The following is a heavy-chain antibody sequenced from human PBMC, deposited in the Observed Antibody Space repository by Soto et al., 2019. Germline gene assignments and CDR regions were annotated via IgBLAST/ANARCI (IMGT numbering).Heavy chain of an antibody. CDR3: ARTRGRALVSYYFDS. J-gene: IGHJ4*02. Sequence: LSLTCSVSAGSISAYYWSWVRQSPGRGLEWIGYVSNTGTTSYNPSLNSRVTMSLDTSRDQFSLKLSSVTAADTAVYYCARTRGRALVSYYFDSWGQGRLVTVSS. D-gene: IGHD1-26*01. V-gene: IGHV4-59*01. CDR1: AGSISAYY. CDR2: VSNTGTT.